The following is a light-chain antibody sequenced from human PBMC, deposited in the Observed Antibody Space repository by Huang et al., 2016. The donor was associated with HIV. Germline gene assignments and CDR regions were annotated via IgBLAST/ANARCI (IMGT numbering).Light chain of an antibody. CDR1: QGIRNY. Sequence: DIQMTQSPASLSASVGDRVTITCRASQGIRNYVAWYQQKPGEVPRLLISVTSPWLSGVPARFSGSGSGTQFTLTISSLQPEDVATYYCQRYNSAPTFGQGTRLEIK. J-gene: IGKJ5*01. CDR3: QRYNSAPT. CDR2: VTS. V-gene: IGKV1-27*01.